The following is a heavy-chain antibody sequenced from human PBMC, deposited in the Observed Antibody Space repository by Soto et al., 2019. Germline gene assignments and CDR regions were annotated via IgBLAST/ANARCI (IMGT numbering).Heavy chain of an antibody. CDR2: ISGSGGST. CDR1: GFIFSSYS. D-gene: IGHD3-10*01. Sequence: PGGSLRLSCAASGFIFSSYSMSWVRQAPGKGLEWVSAISGSGGSTYYADSAKGRFTISRDNSKNTLYLQIHSLRADDTAVYYCAKGSPPGWGQGALVTVSS. J-gene: IGHJ4*02. V-gene: IGHV3-23*01. CDR3: AKGSPPG.